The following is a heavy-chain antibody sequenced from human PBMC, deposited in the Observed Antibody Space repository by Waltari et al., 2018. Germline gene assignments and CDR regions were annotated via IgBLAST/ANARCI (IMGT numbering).Heavy chain of an antibody. Sequence: QVQLQESGPGLVKPSETLSLTCTVSGGSISSHYWSWIRQPPGKGLEWIGYIYYSGGTTYNPSLKSRVTISVDPSKNQFSLKLSSVTAADTAVYYCARDGYDSSGYYPLYDAFDIWGQGTMVTVSS. CDR1: GGSISSHY. V-gene: IGHV4-59*11. CDR3: ARDGYDSSGYYPLYDAFDI. CDR2: IYYSGGT. J-gene: IGHJ3*02. D-gene: IGHD3-22*01.